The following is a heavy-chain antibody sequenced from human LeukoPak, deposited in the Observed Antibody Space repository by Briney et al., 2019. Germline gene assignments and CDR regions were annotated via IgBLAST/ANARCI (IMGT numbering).Heavy chain of an antibody. CDR3: ARQGRIAAAGTPDLDFDY. D-gene: IGHD6-13*01. Sequence: GESLKISCKGSGYSFTSYWIGWVRQMPGKGLEWMGIIYPGDSDTRYSPSFQGQVTIPADKSISTAYLQWSSLKASDTAMYYCARQGRIAAAGTPDLDFDYWGQGTLVTVSS. V-gene: IGHV5-51*01. CDR1: GYSFTSYW. CDR2: IYPGDSDT. J-gene: IGHJ4*02.